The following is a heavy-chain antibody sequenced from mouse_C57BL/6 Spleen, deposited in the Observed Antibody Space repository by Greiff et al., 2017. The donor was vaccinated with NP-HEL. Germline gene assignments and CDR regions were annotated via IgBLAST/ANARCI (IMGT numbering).Heavy chain of an antibody. CDR3: ARDGGSYDYGSSYDYFDY. Sequence: VKLQESGAELAKPGASVKLSCKASGYTFTSYWMHWVKQRPGQGLEWIGYINPSSGYTKYNQKFKDKATLTADKSSSTAYMQLSSLTYEDSAVYYGARDGGSYDYGSSYDYFDYWGQGTTLTVSS. CDR2: INPSSGYT. J-gene: IGHJ2*01. V-gene: IGHV1-7*01. D-gene: IGHD1-1*01. CDR1: GYTFTSYW.